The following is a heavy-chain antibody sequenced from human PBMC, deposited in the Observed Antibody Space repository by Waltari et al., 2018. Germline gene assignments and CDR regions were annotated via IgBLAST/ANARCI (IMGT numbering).Heavy chain of an antibody. Sequence: QVQLVESGGGVVQPGRSLRLSWAGAGFTFSSYGMPWARQAPGKGLEWVAVIWYDGSNKYYADSVKGRFTISRDNSKNTLYLQMNSLRAEDTAVYYCARGWLRNWFDPWGQGTLVTVSS. V-gene: IGHV3-33*08. CDR3: ARGWLRNWFDP. J-gene: IGHJ5*02. CDR2: IWYDGSNK. D-gene: IGHD6-19*01. CDR1: GFTFSSYG.